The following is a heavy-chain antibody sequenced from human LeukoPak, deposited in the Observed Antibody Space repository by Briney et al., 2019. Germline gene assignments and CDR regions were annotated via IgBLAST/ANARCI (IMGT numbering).Heavy chain of an antibody. CDR2: INHSGST. CDR3: ARGSPRGAVAGTRGDY. Sequence: SETLSLTCAVYGGSFSGYYWSWIRQPPGNGLEWIGEINHSGSTNYNPSLKSRVTISVDTSKNQFSLKLSSVTAADTAVYYCARGSPRGAVAGTRGDYWGQGTLVTVSS. CDR1: GGSFSGYY. J-gene: IGHJ4*02. D-gene: IGHD6-19*01. V-gene: IGHV4-34*01.